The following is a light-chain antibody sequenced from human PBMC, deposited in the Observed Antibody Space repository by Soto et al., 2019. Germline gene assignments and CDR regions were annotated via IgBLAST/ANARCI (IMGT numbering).Light chain of an antibody. J-gene: IGKJ1*01. CDR3: QQYKKWPRT. V-gene: IGKV3-15*01. CDR1: QSVSSN. CDR2: DAS. Sequence: EIVMTQSPASLSVSPGERAPLSCRASQSVSSNFAWYQQKPGQAPRLLIYDASTRATGIPARFSGSGSGTEFTLTISSLQSEELAVYYCQQYKKWPRTFGQGTKVDIK.